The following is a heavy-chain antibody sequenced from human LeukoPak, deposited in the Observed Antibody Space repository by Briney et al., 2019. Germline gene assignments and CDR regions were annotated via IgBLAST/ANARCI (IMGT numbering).Heavy chain of an antibody. CDR3: ARDSGGQLLWFGEFHKNWFDP. CDR1: GGTFSSYA. CDR2: INTNTGNP. V-gene: IGHV7-4-1*02. J-gene: IGHJ5*02. Sequence: VASVKVSCKASGGTFSSYAISWVRQAPGQGLEWMGWINTNTGNPTYAQGFTGRFVFSLDTSVSTAYLQISSLKAEDTAVYYCARDSGGQLLWFGEFHKNWFDPWGQGTLVTVSS. D-gene: IGHD3-10*01.